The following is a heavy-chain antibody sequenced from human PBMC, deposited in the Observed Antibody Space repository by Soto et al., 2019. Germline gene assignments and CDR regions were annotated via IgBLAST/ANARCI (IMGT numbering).Heavy chain of an antibody. CDR3: AXAPRYFDWFLSRDPFDY. J-gene: IGHJ4*02. D-gene: IGHD3-9*01. CDR2: ISGYNGDT. Sequence: ASVKVSCKASGYTFTYYGITWVRQVPGQGLEWMGWISGYNGDTKYAQNLQGRVTMTTDTSTTTAYMDLRSLRSDDTAVYYCAXAPRYFDWFLSRDPFDYWGQGTLVTVSS. CDR1: GYTFTYYG. V-gene: IGHV1-18*01.